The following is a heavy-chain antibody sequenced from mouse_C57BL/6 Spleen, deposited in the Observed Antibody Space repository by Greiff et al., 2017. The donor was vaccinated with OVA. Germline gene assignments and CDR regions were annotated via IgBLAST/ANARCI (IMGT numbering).Heavy chain of an antibody. J-gene: IGHJ3*01. CDR2: INYDGSST. V-gene: IGHV5-16*01. CDR3: ARIYYYGSSAWFAY. Sequence: EVKVVESEGGLVQPGSSMKLSCTASGFTFSDYYMAWVRQVPEKGLEWVANINYDGSSTYYLDSLKSRFIISRDNAKNILYMQMSSLKSEDTATYYCARIYYYGSSAWFAYWGQGTLVTVSA. D-gene: IGHD1-1*01. CDR1: GFTFSDYY.